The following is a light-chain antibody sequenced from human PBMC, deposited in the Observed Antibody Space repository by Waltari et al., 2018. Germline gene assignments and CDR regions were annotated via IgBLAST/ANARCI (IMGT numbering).Light chain of an antibody. CDR3: AAWDDNLGGV. V-gene: IGLV1-47*01. J-gene: IGLJ3*02. Sequence: QSVLPQPPSASGTPGQRVTISCSGSSSNVGSNFVFWYQQLPGAAPKLLIFKNNQRPSGVPDRFSGSKSGTSASLDISGLRSEDEADYYCAAWDDNLGGVFGGGTKLTVL. CDR2: KNN. CDR1: SSNVGSNF.